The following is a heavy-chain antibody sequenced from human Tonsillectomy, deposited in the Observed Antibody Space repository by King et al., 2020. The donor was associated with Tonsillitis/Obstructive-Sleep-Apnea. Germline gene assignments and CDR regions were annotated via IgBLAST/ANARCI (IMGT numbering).Heavy chain of an antibody. D-gene: IGHD7-27*01. J-gene: IGHJ6*03. V-gene: IGHV2-70*15. CDR2: IDWDDDK. Sequence: QFTLKESGPALVKPTQTLTLTCTFSGFSLSTSGMCVSWIRQPPGKALEWLARIDWDDDKYYSTSLKTRLTISKDTSKNQVVLTMTNMDPVDTATYYCARLVETGAHYYYYYMDVWGKGTTVTVSS. CDR1: GFSLSTSGMC. CDR3: ARLVETGAHYYYYYMDV.